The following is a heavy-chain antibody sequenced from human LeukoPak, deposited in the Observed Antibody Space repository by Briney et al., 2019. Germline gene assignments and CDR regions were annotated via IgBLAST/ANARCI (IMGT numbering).Heavy chain of an antibody. J-gene: IGHJ3*02. CDR3: ASDSSRLDAFDI. CDR1: GGSFSGYY. CDR2: INHSGST. V-gene: IGHV4-34*01. D-gene: IGHD6-13*01. Sequence: SETLSLTCAVYGGSFSGYYWSWIRQPPGKGLEWIGEINHSGSTNYNPSLKSRVTISVDTSKNQFSLKLSSVTAADTAVYYCASDSSRLDAFDIWGQGTMVTVSS.